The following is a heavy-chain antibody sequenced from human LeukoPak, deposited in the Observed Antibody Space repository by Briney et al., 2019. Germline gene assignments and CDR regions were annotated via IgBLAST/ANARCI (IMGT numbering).Heavy chain of an antibody. D-gene: IGHD3-22*01. J-gene: IGHJ4*02. CDR1: GFTFRTYA. V-gene: IGHV3-23*01. CDR2: ISGSGGST. CDR3: AKDFDGHYFDSSGYYQYQPDY. Sequence: GGSLRLSCAASGFTFRTYAMSWVRQAPGKGLEWVSGISGSGGSTYYADPVKGRFTTSRDNSKNTLHLQMNSLRAEDTAVYYCAKDFDGHYFDSSGYYQYQPDYWGQGTLVTVSS.